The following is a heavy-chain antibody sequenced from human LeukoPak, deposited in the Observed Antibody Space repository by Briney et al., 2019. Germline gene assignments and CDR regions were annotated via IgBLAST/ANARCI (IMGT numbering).Heavy chain of an antibody. Sequence: SLSLSCAASGFTFDDYAMHWVRPAPGKGLEWVSGISWSSGSIGYADSVKGRFTISRDNAKNSLYLQMNSLRAEDTALYYCAKDIGIAAAGIDYWGQGTLVTVSS. J-gene: IGHJ4*02. CDR3: AKDIGIAAAGIDY. CDR1: GFTFDDYA. D-gene: IGHD6-13*01. V-gene: IGHV3-9*01. CDR2: ISWSSGSI.